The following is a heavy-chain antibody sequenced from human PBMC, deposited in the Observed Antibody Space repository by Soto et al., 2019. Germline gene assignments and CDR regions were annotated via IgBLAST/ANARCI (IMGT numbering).Heavy chain of an antibody. J-gene: IGHJ6*03. CDR3: AKADSNYAGRFSYYYMDV. CDR2: MRAYKGKT. CDR1: GYTFSSYG. D-gene: IGHD4-4*01. Sequence: QVQLVQSGTEVKKPGASVKVSCKASGYTFSSYGIGWVRQAPGQGLEWMGWMRAYKGKTHYSQNFQGKVTMTTDTSTSTAYMELRTLRSDDTAVYYCAKADSNYAGRFSYYYMDVWGNGTLVTVSS. V-gene: IGHV1-18*04.